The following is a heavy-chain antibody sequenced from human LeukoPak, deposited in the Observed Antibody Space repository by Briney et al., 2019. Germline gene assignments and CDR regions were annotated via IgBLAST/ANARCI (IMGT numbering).Heavy chain of an antibody. D-gene: IGHD3-22*01. V-gene: IGHV3-30*02. J-gene: IGHJ4*02. CDR2: IRYDGSNK. CDR3: AKEGYYYDSSGYYRFYDY. CDR1: GFTFSSYG. Sequence: GGSLRLSCAASGFTFSSYGMHWVCQAPGKGLEWVAFIRYDGSNKYYADSVKGRFTISRDNSKNTLYLQMNSLRAEDTAVYDCAKEGYYYDSSGYYRFYDYWGQGTLVTVSS.